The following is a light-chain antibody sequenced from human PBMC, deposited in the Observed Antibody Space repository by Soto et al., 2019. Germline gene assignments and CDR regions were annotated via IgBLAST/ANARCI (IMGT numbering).Light chain of an antibody. CDR3: QSYDTMLSGPGV. CDR1: TSNLGAGYD. V-gene: IGLV1-40*01. CDR2: NNI. J-gene: IGLJ2*01. Sequence: QSVLTQPPSVSGAPGQTVTISCTGSTSNLGAGYDVHWYQQLPGTAPKLLIYNNINRPSGVPDRFSGSKSGTSASLAISGLQAEDEADYYCQSYDTMLSGPGVFGGGTKVTVL.